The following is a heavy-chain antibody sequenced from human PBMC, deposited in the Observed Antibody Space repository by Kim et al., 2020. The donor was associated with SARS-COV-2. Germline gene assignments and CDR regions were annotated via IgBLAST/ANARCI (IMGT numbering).Heavy chain of an antibody. Sequence: GGSLRLSCAASGFTFSSYAMSWVRQAPGKGLEWVSSITASGGSTYYADSVKGRFTISRDNSKNTLYLLMNSLRAEDTAVYYCAKASHRAAAGTYYFDYWGQGTLVTVSS. CDR2: ITASGGST. J-gene: IGHJ4*02. D-gene: IGHD6-13*01. V-gene: IGHV3-23*01. CDR1: GFTFSSYA. CDR3: AKASHRAAAGTYYFDY.